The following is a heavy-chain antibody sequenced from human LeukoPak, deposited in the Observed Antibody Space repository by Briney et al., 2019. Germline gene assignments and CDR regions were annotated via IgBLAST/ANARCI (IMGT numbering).Heavy chain of an antibody. CDR3: ARGVVAATFYYYMDV. D-gene: IGHD2-15*01. J-gene: IGHJ6*03. V-gene: IGHV1-18*01. Sequence: ASVKVSCKASGYTFSNYGITWVRQAPGQGLEWMGWISAYNGNTKYAQKFQGRVTMTTDTSTSTAYMELRSLRSDDTGVYYCARGVVAATFYYYMDVWGKGTTVTVSS. CDR2: ISAYNGNT. CDR1: GYTFSNYG.